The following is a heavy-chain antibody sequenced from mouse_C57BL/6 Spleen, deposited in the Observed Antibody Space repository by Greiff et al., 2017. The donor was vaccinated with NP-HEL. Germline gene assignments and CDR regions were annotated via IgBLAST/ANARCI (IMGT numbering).Heavy chain of an antibody. CDR1: GYTFTSYW. Sequence: QVQLQQPGAELVMPGASVKLSCKASGYTFTSYWMHWVKQRPGPGLAWIGELDPSDSYTNYNQKFKGKSTLTVDKSSSTAYMQLSSLTSEDSAVYYCARLEMGYWGQGTTLTVSS. D-gene: IGHD2-3*01. V-gene: IGHV1-69*01. J-gene: IGHJ2*01. CDR2: LDPSDSYT. CDR3: ARLEMGY.